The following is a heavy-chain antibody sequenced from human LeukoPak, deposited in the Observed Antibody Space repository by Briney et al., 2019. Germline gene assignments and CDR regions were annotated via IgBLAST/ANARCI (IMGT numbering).Heavy chain of an antibody. D-gene: IGHD3-22*01. CDR3: ARGSEDSSGYYYVDY. CDR1: GGSFSGYY. CDR2: INHSGNT. J-gene: IGHJ4*02. V-gene: IGHV4-34*01. Sequence: SETLSLTCAVYGGSFSGYYWSWIRQPPGKGLEWIGEINHSGNTNYNPSLKSRVTISVDTSKNQFSLKLSSVTAADTAVYYCARGSEDSSGYYYVDYWGQGTLVTVSS.